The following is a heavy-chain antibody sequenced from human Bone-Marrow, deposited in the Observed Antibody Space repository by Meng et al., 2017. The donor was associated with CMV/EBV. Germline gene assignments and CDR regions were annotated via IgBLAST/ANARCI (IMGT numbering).Heavy chain of an antibody. CDR1: GFTFSDYY. Sequence: GGSLRLSCAASGFTFSDYYMSWIRQAPGKGLEWVSYISSSGSTIYYADSVKGRFTISRDNAKNSLYLQMNSLRAEDTAVYYCARHSGPYDFWSGYHYGDNWFDPWGQGTLVTVSS. CDR3: ARHSGPYDFWSGYHYGDNWFDP. D-gene: IGHD3-3*01. CDR2: ISSSGSTI. J-gene: IGHJ5*02. V-gene: IGHV3-11*04.